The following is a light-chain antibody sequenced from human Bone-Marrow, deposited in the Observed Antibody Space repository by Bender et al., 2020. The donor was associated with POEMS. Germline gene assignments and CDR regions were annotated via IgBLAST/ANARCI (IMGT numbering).Light chain of an antibody. Sequence: QSALTQPASVSGSPGQSITISCTGTSSDIGGYSHVSWYQQHPGKAPKLMIYDVSDRPSGVSNRFSGSMSGNTASLTISGLQAEDEADYYCCSYAGGSTYVFGTGTKVTVL. CDR3: CSYAGGSTYV. CDR1: SSDIGGYSH. CDR2: DVS. J-gene: IGLJ1*01. V-gene: IGLV2-23*02.